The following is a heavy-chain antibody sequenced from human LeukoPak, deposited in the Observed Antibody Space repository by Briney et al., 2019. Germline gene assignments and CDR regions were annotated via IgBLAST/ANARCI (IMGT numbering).Heavy chain of an antibody. V-gene: IGHV1-8*01. J-gene: IGHJ3*02. CDR3: ARRLNYYGSGGYSHASDI. Sequence: ASVKVSCKASGYTFTSYDINWVRQATGQGLERMGWMNPNSGNTGYAQKFQGRVTMTRNTSISTAYMELSSLRSEDTAVYYCARRLNYYGSGGYSHASDIWGQGTMVTVSS. CDR1: GYTFTSYD. D-gene: IGHD3-10*01. CDR2: MNPNSGNT.